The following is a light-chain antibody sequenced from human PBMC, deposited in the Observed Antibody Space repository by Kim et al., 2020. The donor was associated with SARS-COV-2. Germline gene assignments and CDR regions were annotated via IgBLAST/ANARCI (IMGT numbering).Light chain of an antibody. Sequence: APGQPARLTCGGNNIGTKSVHWYQQKPGQAPVVVIFYDSDRPSGIPERISGSNSGDTATLTINRVEAGDEADYYCQLWDDDSDHWVFGGGTQLTVL. J-gene: IGLJ3*02. V-gene: IGLV3-21*04. CDR1: NIGTKS. CDR2: YDS. CDR3: QLWDDDSDHWV.